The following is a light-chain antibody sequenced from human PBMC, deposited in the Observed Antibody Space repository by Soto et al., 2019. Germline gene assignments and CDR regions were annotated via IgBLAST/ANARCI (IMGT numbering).Light chain of an antibody. Sequence: QLVLTQSSSASASLGSSVKLTCTLSSGHSSYIIAWHQQQPGKAPRYLMKLEGSGSYNKASGVPDRFSGSSSGADRYLTISNLQFEDEADYYCETWDSKTYVFGTGTKLTVL. CDR1: SGHSSYI. CDR3: ETWDSKTYV. CDR2: LEGSGSY. J-gene: IGLJ1*01. V-gene: IGLV4-60*02.